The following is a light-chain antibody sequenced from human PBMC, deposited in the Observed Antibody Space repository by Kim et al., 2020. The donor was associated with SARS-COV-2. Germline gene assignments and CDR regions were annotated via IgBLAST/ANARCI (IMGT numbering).Light chain of an antibody. CDR3: QQYGSSPPIT. Sequence: PGERATLSCRASPSVSSSYFAWYQQKPGQAPRLLIYGASSRATGIPDRFSGSGSGTDFTLTISRLEPEDFAVYYCQQYGSSPPITFGQGTRLEIK. CDR2: GAS. V-gene: IGKV3-20*01. CDR1: PSVSSSY. J-gene: IGKJ5*01.